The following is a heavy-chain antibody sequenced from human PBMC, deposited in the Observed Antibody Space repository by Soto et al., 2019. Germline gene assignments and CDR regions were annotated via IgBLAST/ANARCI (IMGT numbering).Heavy chain of an antibody. Sequence: ASVKGSCKASGYTFSGDYMHWVRQAPGQGLEWMGWINPNSGGTNYAQKFQGWVTMTRDTSISTAYMELSRLRPDDTAVYYCARSPWTYSSSDYYYYYYGMDVWGQGTTVTVSS. J-gene: IGHJ6*02. CDR2: INPNSGGT. V-gene: IGHV1-2*04. D-gene: IGHD6-6*01. CDR1: GYTFSGDY. CDR3: ARSPWTYSSSDYYYYYYGMDV.